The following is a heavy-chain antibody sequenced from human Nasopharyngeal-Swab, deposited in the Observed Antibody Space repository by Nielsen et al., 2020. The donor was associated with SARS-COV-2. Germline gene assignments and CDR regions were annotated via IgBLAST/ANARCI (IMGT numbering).Heavy chain of an antibody. CDR3: ARERGRGGIWNYYYYYMDV. CDR2: INYSGST. J-gene: IGHJ6*03. Sequence: WIRQPPGKGLEWIGYINYSGSTYYNPSLKSRVTISVDTSKNQFSLKLSSVTAADTAVYYCARERGRGGIWNYYYYYMDVWGKGTTVTVSS. D-gene: IGHD3-10*01. V-gene: IGHV4-28*03.